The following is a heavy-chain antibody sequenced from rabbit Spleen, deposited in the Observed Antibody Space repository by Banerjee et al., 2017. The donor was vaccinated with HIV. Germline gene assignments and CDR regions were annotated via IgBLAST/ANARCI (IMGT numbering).Heavy chain of an antibody. J-gene: IGHJ4*01. V-gene: IGHV1S40*01. CDR3: ARDLVDVIGWNFDF. CDR1: GLDFSDSYW. D-gene: IGHD1-1*01. Sequence: QSLEESRGDLVKPGTSLTLTCTASGLDFSDSYWMCWVRQAPGKGLEWIACINVATGTAVYATWAKGRFTISSTSSTTVALKMTALTAADTATYFCARDLVDVIGWNFDFWGPGTLVTVS. CDR2: INVATGTA.